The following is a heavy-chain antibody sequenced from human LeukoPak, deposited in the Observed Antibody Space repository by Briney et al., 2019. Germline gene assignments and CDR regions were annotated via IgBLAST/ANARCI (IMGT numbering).Heavy chain of an antibody. CDR1: GGSISSYY. Sequence: SETLSLTCTVSGGSISSYYWSWIRQPPGKGLEWIGYIYYSGSTNYNPSLKSRVTISVDTSKNQFSLKLSSVTAADTAVYYCARRIPREADAVDIWGQGTMVTVSS. CDR2: IYYSGST. J-gene: IGHJ3*02. CDR3: ARRIPREADAVDI. V-gene: IGHV4-59*08. D-gene: IGHD1-26*01.